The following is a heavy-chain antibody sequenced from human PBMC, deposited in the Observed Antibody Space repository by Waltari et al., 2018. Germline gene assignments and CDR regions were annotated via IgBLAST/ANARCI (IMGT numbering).Heavy chain of an antibody. Sequence: EVQLVESGGGLVKPGGSLRLSCAASGFTFSSYSMNWVRQAPGKGVEWVSSISSTGSYTHYADSVKGRFSISRDNAKNSLYLQMNSLRAEDTAVYYCARGGWGFYLDDWGQGTLVT. V-gene: IGHV3-21*01. CDR2: ISSTGSYT. CDR3: ARGGWGFYLDD. J-gene: IGHJ4*02. D-gene: IGHD7-27*01. CDR1: GFTFSSYS.